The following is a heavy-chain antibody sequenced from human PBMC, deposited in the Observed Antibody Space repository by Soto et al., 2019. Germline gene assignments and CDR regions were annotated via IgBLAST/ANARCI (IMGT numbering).Heavy chain of an antibody. CDR1: GFTFSSYG. D-gene: IGHD3-22*01. CDR2: ILYDGCNK. CDR3: AKGWGITMIVVAPTLDY. J-gene: IGHJ4*02. Sequence: GGSLRLSCAASGFTFSSYGMHWVRQAPGKGLEWVAVILYDGCNKYYADSVKGRFTISRDNSKNTLYLQMNSLRVEDTALYYCAKGWGITMIVVAPTLDYWGQGTLVTVSS. V-gene: IGHV3-30*18.